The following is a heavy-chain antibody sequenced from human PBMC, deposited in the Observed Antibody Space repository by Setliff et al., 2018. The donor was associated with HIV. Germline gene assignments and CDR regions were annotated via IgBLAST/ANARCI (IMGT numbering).Heavy chain of an antibody. CDR3: ASHAPYTSSWNAAAFDI. Sequence: NPSETLSLTCTVSGGSISSHYWNWIRQPPGKGLEWIGYIYYSGSTNYNPSLKSRVTVSVDTSKNQFSLKLSSVTPADTAVYYCASHAPYTSSWNAAAFDIWGQGTMVTVSS. J-gene: IGHJ3*02. CDR1: GGSISSHY. D-gene: IGHD6-13*01. CDR2: IYYSGST. V-gene: IGHV4-59*11.